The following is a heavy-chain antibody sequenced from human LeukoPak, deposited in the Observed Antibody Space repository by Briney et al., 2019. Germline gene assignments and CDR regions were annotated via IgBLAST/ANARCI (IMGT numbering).Heavy chain of an antibody. CDR3: ARDLGPARSSSIDY. CDR1: GGTFSSYA. CDR2: IIPIFGTA. V-gene: IGHV1-69*13. J-gene: IGHJ4*02. Sequence: ASVKVSCKASGGTFSSYAISWVRQAPGQGLEWMGGIIPIFGTANYAQKFQGRVTITADESTSTAYMELRSLRSDDTAVYYCARDLGPARSSSIDYWGQGTLVTVSS.